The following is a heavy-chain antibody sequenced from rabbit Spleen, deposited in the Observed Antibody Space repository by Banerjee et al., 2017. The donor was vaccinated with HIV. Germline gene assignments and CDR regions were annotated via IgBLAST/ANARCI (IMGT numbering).Heavy chain of an antibody. CDR2: IYATIDTT. V-gene: IGHV1S7*01. CDR3: ARAPYAGIAVYGYAQNL. J-gene: IGHJ4*01. CDR1: GFTISNYW. Sequence: QLKESGGRLVQPGGSLTLSCKGSGFTISNYWVNWVRQAPGKGLEWIGFIYATIDTTYYANWVNGRFTISSDNAQNTVDLQMNSLTAADTATYFCARAPYAGIAVYGYAQNLWGQGTLVTVS. D-gene: IGHD6-1*01.